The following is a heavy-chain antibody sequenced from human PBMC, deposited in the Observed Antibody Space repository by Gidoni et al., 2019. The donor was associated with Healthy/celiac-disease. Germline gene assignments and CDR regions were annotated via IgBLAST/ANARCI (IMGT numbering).Heavy chain of an antibody. V-gene: IGHV3-23*01. CDR1: GFTFSTYA. J-gene: IGHJ3*02. CDR2: ISGSGGST. CDR3: ANTIVVPVLLWFGEVNDAFDI. D-gene: IGHD3-10*01. Sequence: EVQLLESGGGLVQPGGSLRLSCAASGFTFSTYAMRWVRQAPGKGLEWVSAISGSGGSTYFADSVKGRFTISRDNSKNTLYLQMNSLRAEDTAVYYCANTIVVPVLLWFGEVNDAFDIWGQGTMVTVSS.